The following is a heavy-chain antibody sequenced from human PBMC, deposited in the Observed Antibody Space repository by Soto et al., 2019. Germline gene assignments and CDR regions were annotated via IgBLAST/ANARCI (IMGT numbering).Heavy chain of an antibody. D-gene: IGHD3-22*01. V-gene: IGHV1-69*13. CDR1: GGTFSSYA. CDR3: ARGRYYYDSSGYYPVDY. CDR2: IIPIFGTA. Sequence: ASVKVSCKASGGTFSSYAISWVRQAPGQGLEWMGGIIPIFGTANYAQKFQGRVTITADESTSTAYMELSSLRSEDTAVYYCARGRYYYDSSGYYPVDYWGQGTLVTVSS. J-gene: IGHJ4*02.